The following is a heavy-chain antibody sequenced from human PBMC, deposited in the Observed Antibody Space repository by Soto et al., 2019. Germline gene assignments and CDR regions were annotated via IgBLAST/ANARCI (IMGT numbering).Heavy chain of an antibody. J-gene: IGHJ6*02. CDR3: AMVDLYVTPTPQDV. D-gene: IGHD3-16*01. Sequence: QVQLEQSGDEVKKPGASVKVSCKASGYIFVNYGIAWVRQAPGQGLEWLGWISPYTGNTYYATKVKGRLTLXTXTXXSTAFMDLGSLTSADTAVYYCAMVDLYVTPTPQDVWGQGTTVTVSS. CDR2: ISPYTGNT. V-gene: IGHV1-18*01. CDR1: GYIFVNYG.